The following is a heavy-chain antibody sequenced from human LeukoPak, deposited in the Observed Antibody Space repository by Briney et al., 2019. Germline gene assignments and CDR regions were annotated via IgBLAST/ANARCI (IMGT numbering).Heavy chain of an antibody. CDR2: ISSSGRTI. V-gene: IGHV3-48*03. Sequence: TGGSLRLSCAASGFTFSSYAIHWVRQAPGKGLEWVSHISSSGRTIYYADSVKGRFTISRDNAKNSLYLQMNSLRAEDTAVYYCAGDSGSYGRFPSWGQGTLVTVSS. D-gene: IGHD3-16*01. CDR1: GFTFSSYA. J-gene: IGHJ4*02. CDR3: AGDSGSYGRFPS.